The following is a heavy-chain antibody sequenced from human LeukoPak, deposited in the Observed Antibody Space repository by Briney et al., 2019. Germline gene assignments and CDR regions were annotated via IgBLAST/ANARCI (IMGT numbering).Heavy chain of an antibody. CDR2: ISTSSDYI. D-gene: IGHD3-10*01. Sequence: GGSLRLSCAASGFTFSSYNMNWVRQAPGKGLEWVSSISTSSDYIYYADSVKGRFTISRDNSKNTLYLQMNSLRAEDTAVYYCAKASTFGELNRPFDYWGQGTLVTVSS. V-gene: IGHV3-21*04. CDR1: GFTFSSYN. J-gene: IGHJ4*02. CDR3: AKASTFGELNRPFDY.